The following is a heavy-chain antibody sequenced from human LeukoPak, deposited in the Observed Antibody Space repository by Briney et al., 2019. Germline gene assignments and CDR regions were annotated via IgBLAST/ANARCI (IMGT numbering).Heavy chain of an antibody. D-gene: IGHD2-8*01. CDR3: ARDNGENYHTAFDY. J-gene: IGHJ4*02. CDR2: IHGDGRTT. V-gene: IGHV3-74*01. CDR1: GFTFSSYL. Sequence: PGGSLRLSCAASGFTFSSYLIHWVRQVPGKGLVWVSRIHGDGRTTTYADSVKGRFTISRDNAKNTLYLQMNSLRAEDTAVYYCARDNGENYHTAFDYWGQGTLVTVSS.